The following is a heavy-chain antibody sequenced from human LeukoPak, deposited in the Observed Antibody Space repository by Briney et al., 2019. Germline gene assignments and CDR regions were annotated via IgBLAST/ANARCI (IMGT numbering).Heavy chain of an antibody. CDR1: GFTFSSYW. D-gene: IGHD6-13*01. J-gene: IGHJ6*03. CDR3: ARGYSSSWHHYYYYMDV. CDR2: IKQDGSEK. Sequence: GGSLRLSCAASGFTFSSYWMSWVRQAPGKGLEWVANIKQDGSEKYYVDSVKGRFTISRDNSKNTLYLQMNSLRAEDTAVYYCARGYSSSWHHYYYYMDVWGKGTTVTVSS. V-gene: IGHV3-7*01.